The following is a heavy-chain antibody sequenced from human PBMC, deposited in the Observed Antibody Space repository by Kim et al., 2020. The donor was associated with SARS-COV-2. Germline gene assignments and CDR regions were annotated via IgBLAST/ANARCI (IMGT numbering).Heavy chain of an antibody. V-gene: IGHV1-2*02. J-gene: IGHJ6*02. CDR3: ARESRDYYYGLDV. Sequence: NYAATFKGGVTMTRDTSVSTAFMELNSLKSDDTAVYFCARESRDYYYGLDVWGQGTTVTVSS. D-gene: IGHD2-2*01.